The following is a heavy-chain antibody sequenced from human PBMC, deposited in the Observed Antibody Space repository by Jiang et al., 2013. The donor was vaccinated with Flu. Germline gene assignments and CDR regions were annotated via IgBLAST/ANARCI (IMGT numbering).Heavy chain of an antibody. D-gene: IGHD3-3*01. CDR3: AKSLSVDFWSGHTVGFDY. CDR1: GFTFSSYG. Sequence: QLVESGGGVVQPGRSLRLSCAASGFTFSSYGMHWVRQAPGKGLEWVAVISYDGSNKYYADSVKGRFTISRDNSKNTLYLQMNSLRAEDTAVYYCAKSLSVDFWSGHTVGFDYWGQGTLVTVSS. CDR2: ISYDGSNK. V-gene: IGHV3-30*18. J-gene: IGHJ4*02.